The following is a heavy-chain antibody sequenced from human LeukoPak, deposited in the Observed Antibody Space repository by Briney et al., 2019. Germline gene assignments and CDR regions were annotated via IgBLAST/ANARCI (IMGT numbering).Heavy chain of an antibody. CDR3: ARVDSGYDYRYYFDY. CDR2: INHSGST. V-gene: IGHV4-34*01. Sequence: SETLSLTCAVYGGSFSGYYWSWIRQPPGKGLEWIGEINHSGSTNYNPSLKSRVTISVDTSKNQFSLELSSVTAADTAVYYCARVDSGYDYRYYFDYWGQGTLVTVSS. J-gene: IGHJ4*02. CDR1: GGSFSGYY. D-gene: IGHD5-12*01.